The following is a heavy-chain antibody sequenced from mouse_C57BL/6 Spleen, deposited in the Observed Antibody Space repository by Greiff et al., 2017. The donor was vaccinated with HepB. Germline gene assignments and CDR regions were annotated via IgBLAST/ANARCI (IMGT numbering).Heavy chain of an antibody. D-gene: IGHD1-1*01. V-gene: IGHV5-4*01. CDR3: ARDITTVVAFDY. J-gene: IGHJ2*01. CDR2: ISDGGSYT. Sequence: EVMLVESGGGLVKPGGSLKLSCAASGFTFSSYAMSWVRQTPEKRLEWVATISDGGSYTYYPDNVKGRFTISRDNAKNNLYLQMSHLKSEDTAMYYCARDITTVVAFDYWGQGTTLTVSS. CDR1: GFTFSSYA.